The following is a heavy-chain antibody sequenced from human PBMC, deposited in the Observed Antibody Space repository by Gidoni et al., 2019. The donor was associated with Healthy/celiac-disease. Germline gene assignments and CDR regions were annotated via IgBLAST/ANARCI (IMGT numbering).Heavy chain of an antibody. CDR2: INPSGGST. J-gene: IGHJ6*02. Sequence: ASVKVSCKASGYTFTSYYMHWVRQAPGQGLAWMGIINPSGGSTSYAQKFQGRVTMTRDTSTSTVYMELSSLRSEDTAVYYCARDDQDGRGGNYYYGMDVWGQGTTVTVSS. D-gene: IGHD6-25*01. CDR1: GYTFTSYY. V-gene: IGHV1-46*03. CDR3: ARDDQDGRGGNYYYGMDV.